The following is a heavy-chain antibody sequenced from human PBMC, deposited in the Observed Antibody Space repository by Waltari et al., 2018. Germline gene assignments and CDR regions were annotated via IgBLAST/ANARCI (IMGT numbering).Heavy chain of an antibody. CDR1: GGSLSSHY. CDR2: INDSGTT. Sequence: QVQLQQSGPGLVKLSETLSLTCIVSGGSLSSHYWTWIRQSPGKGLEWIGYINDSGTTDYNPSLKSRLSISLDTSKNQFSLKLTSVTAADTAVYYCAGAYGYYYYYMDVWGKGTTVTVSS. J-gene: IGHJ6*03. D-gene: IGHD3-16*01. CDR3: AGAYGYYYYYMDV. V-gene: IGHV4-59*11.